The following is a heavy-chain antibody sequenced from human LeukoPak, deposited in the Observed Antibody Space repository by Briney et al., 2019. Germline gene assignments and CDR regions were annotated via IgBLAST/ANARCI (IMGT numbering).Heavy chain of an antibody. D-gene: IGHD3-3*01. CDR3: ARGHYDFWSGYYLDFYLDY. J-gene: IGHJ4*02. CDR2: IYYSGST. Sequence: SETLSLTCTVSGGSISSGGYYWSWIRQHPGKGLEWIGYIYYSGSTYYNPSLKSRVTISVDTSKNQFSLKLSSVTAADTAVYYCARGHYDFWSGYYLDFYLDYWGQGTLVTVSS. CDR1: GGSISSGGYY. V-gene: IGHV4-31*03.